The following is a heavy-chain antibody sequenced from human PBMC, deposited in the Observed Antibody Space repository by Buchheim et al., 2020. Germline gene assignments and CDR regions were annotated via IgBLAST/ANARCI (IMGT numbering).Heavy chain of an antibody. J-gene: IGHJ4*02. Sequence: QVQLQESGPGLVKPSETLSLTCTVSGGSISGYYWSWLRQSPGKGLEWIGFVFNSGNTKYNPSLNSRVTISVDTSKNQFSLKLNSVTAADTAVYYCASQYSGTYYFYYWGQGTL. CDR3: ASQYSGTYYFYY. CDR2: VFNSGNT. CDR1: GGSISGYY. D-gene: IGHD1-26*01. V-gene: IGHV4-59*01.